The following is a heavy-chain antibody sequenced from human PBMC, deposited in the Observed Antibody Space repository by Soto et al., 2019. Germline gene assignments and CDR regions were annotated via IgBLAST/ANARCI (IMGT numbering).Heavy chain of an antibody. CDR2: ISAYDGKT. CDR3: AREPHEFWTSYWFDP. D-gene: IGHD3-3*01. CDR1: GYTFNTYG. V-gene: IGHV1-18*01. Sequence: ASVKVSCKTSGYTFNTYGINWVRQAPGQGLELMGWISAYDGKTTYAEKFQGRVTRTTDTSTSTAYMELRSLRSDDTAIYYCAREPHEFWTSYWFDPWGQGTPVTVSS. J-gene: IGHJ5*02.